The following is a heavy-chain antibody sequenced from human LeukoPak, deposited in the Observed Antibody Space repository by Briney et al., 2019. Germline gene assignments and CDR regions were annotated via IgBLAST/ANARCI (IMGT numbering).Heavy chain of an antibody. V-gene: IGHV4-59*01. CDR3: ARAFGILDLYYYYGMDV. J-gene: IGHJ6*02. CDR2: IYYSGST. Sequence: SETLSLTCTVSGGSISSYYRSWIRQPPGKGLEWIGYIYYSGSTNYNPSLKSRVTISVDTSKNQFSLKLSSVTAADTAVYYCARAFGILDLYYYYGMDVWGQGTTVTVSS. D-gene: IGHD1-14*01. CDR1: GGSISSYY.